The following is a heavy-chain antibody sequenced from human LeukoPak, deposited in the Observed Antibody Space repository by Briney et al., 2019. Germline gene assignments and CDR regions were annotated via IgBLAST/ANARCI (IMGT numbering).Heavy chain of an antibody. CDR2: ISYDGSNK. CDR3: AKDFGARSSRGYLQH. V-gene: IGHV3-30*18. D-gene: IGHD3-16*01. J-gene: IGHJ1*01. Sequence: GGSLRLSCAASGFTFSSYGMHWVRQAPGKGLEWVAVISYDGSNKYYADSVKGRFTISRDNSKNTLYLQMNSLRAEDTAVYYCAKDFGARSSRGYLQHWGQGTLVTVSS. CDR1: GFTFSSYG.